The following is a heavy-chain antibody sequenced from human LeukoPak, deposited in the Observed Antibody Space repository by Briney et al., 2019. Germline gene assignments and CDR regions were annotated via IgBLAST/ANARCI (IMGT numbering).Heavy chain of an antibody. CDR2: MIGDGGTT. CDR3: TKEFSGSYEN. J-gene: IGHJ4*02. V-gene: IGHV3-43*02. CDR1: RFCFDDYV. D-gene: IGHD3-10*01. Sequence: GGALRLPYAASRFCFDDYVLHWVRPVPGGGVGWVFFMIGDGGTTLYRDSVKGRFTTSRNNRKNSMYMQMNSLKTEDSALYDCTKEFSGSYENWGQGTL.